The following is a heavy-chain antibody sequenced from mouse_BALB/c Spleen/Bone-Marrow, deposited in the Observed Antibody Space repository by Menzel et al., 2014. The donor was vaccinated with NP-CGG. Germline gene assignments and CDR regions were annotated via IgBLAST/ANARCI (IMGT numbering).Heavy chain of an antibody. CDR2: IDPANGNT. CDR1: GFNIKDTY. J-gene: IGHJ4*01. V-gene: IGHV14-3*02. Sequence: EVQLVESGAELVKPGASVKLSCTASGFNIKDTYMHWVKQRPEQGLEWIGRIDPANGNTKYDPKFQGKATITADTSSNTAYLQLSSLTFEDTAVYYCARNGYYVYYYAMDYWGQGTSVTVSS. CDR3: ARNGYYVYYYAMDY. D-gene: IGHD2-3*01.